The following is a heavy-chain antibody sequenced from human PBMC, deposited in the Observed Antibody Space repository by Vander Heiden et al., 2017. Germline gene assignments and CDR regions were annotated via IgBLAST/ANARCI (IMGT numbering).Heavy chain of an antibody. D-gene: IGHD6-19*01. CDR2: IYPGDSDT. V-gene: IGHV5-51*01. CDR1: GYSFTSYW. J-gene: IGHJ6*02. Sequence: EVQLVQSGAEVKKPGESLKISCKGSGYSFTSYWIGWVRQMPGKGLEWMGIIYPGDSDTRYSPSFQGQVTISADKSISTAYLQWSSLKASDTAMYYCARHDSSGWPYYYYYGMDVWGQGTTVTVSS. CDR3: ARHDSSGWPYYYYYGMDV.